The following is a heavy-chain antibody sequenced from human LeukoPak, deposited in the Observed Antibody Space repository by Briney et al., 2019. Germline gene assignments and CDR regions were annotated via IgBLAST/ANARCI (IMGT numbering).Heavy chain of an antibody. Sequence: GGSLRLSCAASGFTFSNYWMTWVRQAPGKGLEWVANINQHGSDKYYVDSVRGRFTISRDNAKRSVYLQMSRLRADDTALYYCAREDRQSIAAAGPFDYWGQGILVTVSS. J-gene: IGHJ4*02. V-gene: IGHV3-7*01. CDR3: AREDRQSIAAAGPFDY. D-gene: IGHD6-13*01. CDR2: INQHGSDK. CDR1: GFTFSNYW.